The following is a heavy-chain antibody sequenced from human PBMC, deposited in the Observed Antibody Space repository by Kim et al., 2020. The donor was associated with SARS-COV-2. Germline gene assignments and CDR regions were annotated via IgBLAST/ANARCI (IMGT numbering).Heavy chain of an antibody. CDR2: IYGRGTT. D-gene: IGHD7-27*01. Sequence: SETLSLTCTVSGASVTSDSYYWSWIRQSPRKGLEWIGFIYGRGTTKYNPSLNSRVTMSIDAARNQVSLKLNSVTAADTSVYSCARSTQRRWDGPGDF. V-gene: IGHV4-61*01. CDR3: ARSTQRRWDGPGDF. CDR1: GASVTSDSYY. J-gene: IGHJ4*01.